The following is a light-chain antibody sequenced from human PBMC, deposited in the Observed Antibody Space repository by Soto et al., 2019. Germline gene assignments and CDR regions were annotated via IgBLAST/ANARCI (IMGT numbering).Light chain of an antibody. V-gene: IGLV2-14*01. CDR1: SSDVGGCDY. J-gene: IGLJ1*01. CDR3: SSYSISTAYL. CDR2: EVS. Sequence: QSVLTQPASVSGSPGQSITISCTGTSSDVGGCDYVSWYQLHPGKAPKLMIFEVSNRPSGVSYRFSGSKSGNTASLTISGLQVEDEADYFCSSYSISTAYLFGTGTKGTVL.